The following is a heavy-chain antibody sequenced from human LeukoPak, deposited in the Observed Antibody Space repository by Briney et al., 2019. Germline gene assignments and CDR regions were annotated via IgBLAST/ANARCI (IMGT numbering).Heavy chain of an antibody. J-gene: IGHJ4*02. Sequence: GGSLRLSCAASGFTFSSYGMHWVRQAPGKGLEWVAVISYDGSNKYYADSVKGRFTISRDNSKNTLYLQMNSLRAEDTAVYYCARAPLSGNSYSGSYYPDYWGQETLVTVSS. CDR2: ISYDGSNK. V-gene: IGHV3-30*03. CDR3: ARAPLSGNSYSGSYYPDY. D-gene: IGHD1-26*01. CDR1: GFTFSSYG.